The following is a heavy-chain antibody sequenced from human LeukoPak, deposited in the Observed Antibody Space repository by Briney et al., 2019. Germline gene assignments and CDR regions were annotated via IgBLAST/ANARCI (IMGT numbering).Heavy chain of an antibody. D-gene: IGHD6-13*01. CDR1: GFTFSSSA. CDR3: TTLAAAGTNYYYYMDV. Sequence: PGGSLRLSCAASGFTFSSSAMSWVRQAPGKGLYWVSAISGSGTGTYYADSVKGRFTISRDNSKNTLYLQMNSLKTEDTAVYYCTTLAAAGTNYYYYMDVWGKGTTVTVSS. J-gene: IGHJ6*03. CDR2: ISGSGTGT. V-gene: IGHV3-23*01.